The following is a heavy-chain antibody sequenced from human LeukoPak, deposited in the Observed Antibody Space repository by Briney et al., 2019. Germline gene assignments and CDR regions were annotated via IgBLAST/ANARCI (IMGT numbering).Heavy chain of an antibody. CDR2: IYSGGST. Sequence: GGSLRLSCAASGFTVSSNYMSWVRQAPGKGLEWVSVIYSGGSTYYADSVKGRFTISRDNSKNTLYLQMNSLRAEDTAVYYCARDSSYAGRAFDIWGQGTMVTVSS. D-gene: IGHD2-2*01. J-gene: IGHJ3*02. CDR1: GFTVSSNY. CDR3: ARDSSYAGRAFDI. V-gene: IGHV3-53*01.